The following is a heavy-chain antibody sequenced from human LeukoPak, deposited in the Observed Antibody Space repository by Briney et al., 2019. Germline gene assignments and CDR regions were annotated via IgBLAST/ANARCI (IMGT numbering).Heavy chain of an antibody. V-gene: IGHV3-48*03. CDR1: GFTFSSYE. Sequence: GGSLRLSCAASGFTFSSYEMNWVRQAPGKGLEWVSYISTSGNTRYYADSVKGRFTISRDNAKNSLYLQMNSLRVEDTAVYYCARELSGTTSYYFDYWGQGTLVSVSS. J-gene: IGHJ4*02. CDR2: ISTSGNTR. CDR3: ARELSGTTSYYFDY. D-gene: IGHD1-7*01.